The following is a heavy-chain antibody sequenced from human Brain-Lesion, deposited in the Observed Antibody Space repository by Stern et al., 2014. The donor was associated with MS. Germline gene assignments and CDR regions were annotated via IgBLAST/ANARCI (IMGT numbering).Heavy chain of an antibody. J-gene: IGHJ5*02. D-gene: IGHD3-22*01. V-gene: IGHV4-30-4*01. CDR1: GGSISSGDYY. CDR3: ARVFLGDDRSAYYGWFDP. Sequence: QLQLQESGPGLVKPSQTLSLTYTVSGGSISSGDYYWSWIRQPPGKGLEWIGYIYYIGSTFYNPSLKSRVTISVDTSKNQFSLKLSSVTAADTAVYYCARVFLGDDRSAYYGWFDPWGQGTLVTVSS. CDR2: IYYIGST.